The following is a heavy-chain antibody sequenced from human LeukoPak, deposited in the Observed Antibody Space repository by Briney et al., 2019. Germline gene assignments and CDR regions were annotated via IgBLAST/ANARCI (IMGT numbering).Heavy chain of an antibody. J-gene: IGHJ2*01. CDR2: IRYDGSDK. V-gene: IGHV3-30*02. Sequence: GGSLRLSCSASGFTFSTYGMHWVRQAPGKGLEWVAFIRYDGSDKYYADSVKGRFTISRDNSKNTVYLQMNSLRAEDTAVYYCARDIYGYFDLWGRGTLVTVSS. D-gene: IGHD3-16*01. CDR3: ARDIYGYFDL. CDR1: GFTFSTYG.